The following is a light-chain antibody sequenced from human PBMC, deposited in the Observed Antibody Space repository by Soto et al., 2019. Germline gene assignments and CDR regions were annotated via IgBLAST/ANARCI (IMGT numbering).Light chain of an antibody. Sequence: SYELTQPPSVSVAPGQTARITCGGNKIGTKSVHWYQQKPGQAPVLVVFDDTDRPSGIPERFSASNSGNTATLIISRVEAGDEADYYCQVWDTSSDHVVFGGGTKVTVL. CDR2: DDT. V-gene: IGLV3-21*02. CDR1: KIGTKS. CDR3: QVWDTSSDHVV. J-gene: IGLJ2*01.